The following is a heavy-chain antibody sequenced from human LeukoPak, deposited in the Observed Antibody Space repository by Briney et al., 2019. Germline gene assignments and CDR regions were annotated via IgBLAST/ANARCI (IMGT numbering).Heavy chain of an antibody. CDR1: GYTFDGYY. J-gene: IGHJ5*02. Sequence: ASVKVSCKASGYTFDGYYMHWVRQAPGQGLEWMGWIHPNSGGTNYAQKFQGRVTMTRDTSISTAYMELSRLGSDDTAVYYCARSRAIFGVARPNWFDPWGQGTLVTVSS. CDR3: ARSRAIFGVARPNWFDP. D-gene: IGHD3-3*01. CDR2: IHPNSGGT. V-gene: IGHV1-2*02.